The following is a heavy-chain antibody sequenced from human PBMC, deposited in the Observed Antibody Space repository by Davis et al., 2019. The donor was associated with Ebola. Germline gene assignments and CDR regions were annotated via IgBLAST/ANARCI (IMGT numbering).Heavy chain of an antibody. CDR3: VNVQWSAPYFYYGMDV. D-gene: IGHD2-8*01. V-gene: IGHV3-9*01. CDR1: GFTFNNYA. Sequence: PGGSLRLSCAASGFTFNNYAMHWVRQAPGKVLEWVSGISWNSISIGYADSVKGRFTISRDNANHSLYLQMNSLRPEDTALYYCVNVQWSAPYFYYGMDVWGQGTTVTVSS. J-gene: IGHJ6*02. CDR2: ISWNSISI.